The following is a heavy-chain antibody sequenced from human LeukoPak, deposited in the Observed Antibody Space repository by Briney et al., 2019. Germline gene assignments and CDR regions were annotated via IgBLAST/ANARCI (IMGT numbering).Heavy chain of an antibody. J-gene: IGHJ6*02. V-gene: IGHV4-31*03. CDR1: GGSISSGGYY. CDR2: IYYSGST. CDR3: ARVLITMVRGVIMDV. Sequence: KASQTLSLTCTVSGGSISSGGYYWSWIRQHPGKGLEWIGYIYYSGSTYYNPSLKGRVTTSVDTSKNQFSLKLSSVTAADTAVYYCARVLITMVRGVIMDVWGQGTTVTVSS. D-gene: IGHD3-10*01.